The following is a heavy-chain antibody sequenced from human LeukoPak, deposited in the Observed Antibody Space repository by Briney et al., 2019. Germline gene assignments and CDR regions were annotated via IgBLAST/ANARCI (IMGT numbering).Heavy chain of an antibody. V-gene: IGHV4-39*07. J-gene: IGHJ4*02. Sequence: SETLSLTCTVSGGSISSSSYYWGWIRQPPGKGLEWIGSIYHSGSTYYNPSLKSRVTISVDTSKNQFSLKLSSVTAADTAVYYCARVPLSRWNKNPGGCFDYWGQGTLVTVSS. D-gene: IGHD1/OR15-1a*01. CDR2: IYHSGST. CDR3: ARVPLSRWNKNPGGCFDY. CDR1: GGSISSSSYY.